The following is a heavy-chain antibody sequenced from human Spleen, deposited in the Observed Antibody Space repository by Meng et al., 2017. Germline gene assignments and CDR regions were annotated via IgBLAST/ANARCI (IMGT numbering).Heavy chain of an antibody. CDR3: ARARYSSGWYYFDY. CDR2: IYSGGST. J-gene: IGHJ4*03. V-gene: IGHV3-66*02. D-gene: IGHD6-19*01. CDR1: GFTVSSNY. Sequence: GESLKISCAASGFTVSSNYMSWVRQAPGKGLEWVSVIYSGGSTYYADSVKGRFTISRDNSKNTLYLQMNSLRAEDTAVYYCARARYSSGWYYFDYWGQGTMVTVSS.